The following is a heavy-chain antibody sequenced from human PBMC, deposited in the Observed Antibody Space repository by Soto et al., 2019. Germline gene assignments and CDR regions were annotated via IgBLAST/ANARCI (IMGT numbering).Heavy chain of an antibody. V-gene: IGHV3-74*01. Sequence: EVQLVESGGDLVQPGGSLRLSCAASGITFSSYWMHWVRQAPGKGLVWVSRVNTDESSTTYADSVKGRFTISRDNAKXXXXXXXXXXXXXXXXXXYCAASRGPGVVLYWGQGTLVIVSS. J-gene: IGHJ4*02. CDR3: AASRGPGVVLY. CDR1: GITFSSYW. CDR2: VNTDESST. D-gene: IGHD3-3*01.